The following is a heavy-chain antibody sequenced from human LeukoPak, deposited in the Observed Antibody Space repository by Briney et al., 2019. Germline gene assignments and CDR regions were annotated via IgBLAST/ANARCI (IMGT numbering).Heavy chain of an antibody. CDR3: AKDRPFGDFRRRDPDF. J-gene: IGHJ4*02. D-gene: IGHD4-17*01. Sequence: GGSLRLSCAASGFTVSSSSMNWVRLGPGKGLEWVSSITGHGGTTYYADSVRGRFTVSRDNSNNTLYLQMNSLRAEDTAVYYCAKDRPFGDFRRRDPDFWGQGTLVTVSS. CDR2: ITGHGGTT. V-gene: IGHV3-23*01. CDR1: GFTVSSSS.